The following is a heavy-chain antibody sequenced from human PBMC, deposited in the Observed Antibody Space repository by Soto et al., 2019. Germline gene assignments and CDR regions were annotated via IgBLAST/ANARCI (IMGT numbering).Heavy chain of an antibody. D-gene: IGHD3-22*01. CDR2: FDPEDGET. J-gene: IGHJ4*02. CDR3: ATVYYDSSGHMDKFFDY. Sequence: ASVKVSCKVSGYTLTELSMHWVRQAPVKGLEWMGGFDPEDGETIYAQKFQGRVTMTEDTSTDTAYMELSSLRSEDTAVYYCATVYYDSSGHMDKFFDYWGQGTLVTVSS. V-gene: IGHV1-24*01. CDR1: GYTLTELS.